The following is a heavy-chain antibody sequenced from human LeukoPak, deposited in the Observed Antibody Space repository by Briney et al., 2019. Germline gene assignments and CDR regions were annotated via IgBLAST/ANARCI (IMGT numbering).Heavy chain of an antibody. J-gene: IGHJ5*02. CDR1: GGSISSYY. Sequence: SETLSLTCTVSGGSISSYYWSWIRQPPGKGLEWIGYIFTSGWTDYNPSLKSRVTMSVGTSKNQLSMELRFLTAADTAVYYCATSHDVKTAPYDLWGQGTLVTVSS. CDR3: ATSHDVKTAPYDL. V-gene: IGHV4-4*09. D-gene: IGHD2-21*01. CDR2: IFTSGWT.